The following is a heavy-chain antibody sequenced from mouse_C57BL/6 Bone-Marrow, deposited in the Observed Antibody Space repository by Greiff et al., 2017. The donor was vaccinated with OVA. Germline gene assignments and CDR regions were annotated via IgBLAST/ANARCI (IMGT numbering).Heavy chain of an antibody. CDR3: ARHGTRGYFDY. Sequence: QVQLQQSGAELVKPGASVKLSCKASGYTFTSYWMQWVKQRPGQGLEWIGEIDPSDSYTNYNQKFKGKATLTVDTSSSTAYMQLSSLTSEDSSVYYCARHGTRGYFDYWGQGTTLTVSS. V-gene: IGHV1-50*01. CDR2: IDPSDSYT. CDR1: GYTFTSYW. J-gene: IGHJ2*01.